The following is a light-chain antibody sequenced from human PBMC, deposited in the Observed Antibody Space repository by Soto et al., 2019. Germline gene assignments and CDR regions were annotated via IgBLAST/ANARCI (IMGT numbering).Light chain of an antibody. CDR3: CSYAGSSSCLV. CDR2: EGS. J-gene: IGLJ2*01. V-gene: IGLV2-23*01. Sequence: QSALTQPASASGSPGQSVTISCTGTSSDVGSYNVVSWYHQHPGNAPKLMIYEGSKRPSGVSNRFSGSKSGNSASLAICGLQAEDEADYYCCSYAGSSSCLVFGGGTKLTVL. CDR1: SSDVGSYNV.